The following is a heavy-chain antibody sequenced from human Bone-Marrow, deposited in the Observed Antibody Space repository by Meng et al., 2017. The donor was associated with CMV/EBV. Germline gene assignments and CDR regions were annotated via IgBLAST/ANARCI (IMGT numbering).Heavy chain of an antibody. CDR3: AREVYDFWSGYYPDY. Sequence: TVSAGYISSYYWSWIRQAAGKGLEWIGRIYTSRSTNYNPSLKSRVTMSVDTSKNQFSLKLSSVTAADTAVYYCAREVYDFWSGYYPDYWGQGTLVTVSS. CDR1: AGYISSYY. J-gene: IGHJ4*02. V-gene: IGHV4-4*07. D-gene: IGHD3-3*01. CDR2: IYTSRST.